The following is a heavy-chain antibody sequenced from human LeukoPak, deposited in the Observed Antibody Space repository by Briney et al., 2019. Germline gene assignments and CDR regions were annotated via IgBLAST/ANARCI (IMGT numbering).Heavy chain of an antibody. D-gene: IGHD1-7*01. V-gene: IGHV4-34*01. CDR3: VSGVDWNYVRFDY. CDR2: INHSGST. Sequence: PSETLSLTCAVYGGSFSGYYWSWIRQPPGKGLEWIGEINHSGSTNYNPSLKSRVTISVDTSKNQFSLKLSSVTAADTAVYYCVSGVDWNYVRFDYWGQGTLVTVSS. CDR1: GGSFSGYY. J-gene: IGHJ4*02.